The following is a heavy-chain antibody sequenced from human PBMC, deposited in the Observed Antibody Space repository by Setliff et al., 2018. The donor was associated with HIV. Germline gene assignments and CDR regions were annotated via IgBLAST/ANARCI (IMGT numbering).Heavy chain of an antibody. CDR2: IYYSGST. D-gene: IGHD5-12*01. V-gene: IGHV4-39*02. CDR1: GGSISSSSYY. J-gene: IGHJ4*02. Sequence: PSETLSLTCTVSGGSISSSSYYWGWIRQPPGKGLEWIGSIYYSGSTYYNPSLKSRVTISVDTSKNQFSLKLSSVTAADTAIYYCARDWGYIAATPDYWGQGTRVTVSS. CDR3: ARDWGYIAATPDY.